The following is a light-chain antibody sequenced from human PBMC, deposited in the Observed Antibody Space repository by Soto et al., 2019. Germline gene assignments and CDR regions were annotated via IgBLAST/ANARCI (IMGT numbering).Light chain of an antibody. CDR2: GAS. Sequence: EIVMTQSPATLSVSPGDRATLSCWASESVSSNLAWYQQKPGQAPRLLIYGASTRATGIPARFSGSGSGTEYTLTISSLQSEDFALYYCQQYNIWPRTFVQGTKLEIK. CDR3: QQYNIWPRT. V-gene: IGKV3-15*01. J-gene: IGKJ2*01. CDR1: ESVSSN.